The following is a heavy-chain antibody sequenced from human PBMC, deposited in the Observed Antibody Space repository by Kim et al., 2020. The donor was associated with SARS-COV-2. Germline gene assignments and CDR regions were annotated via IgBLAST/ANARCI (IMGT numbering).Heavy chain of an antibody. CDR2: IKQDGSEK. CDR1: GFTFSSYW. V-gene: IGHV3-7*01. J-gene: IGHJ6*02. CDR3: ARDGHLLXXXELXYQRYXGXXX. D-gene: IGHD3-10*01. Sequence: GGSLRLSCAASGFTFSSYWMSWVRQAPGKGLEWVANIKQDGSEKYYVDSVKGRFTISRDNAKNSLYLQMNSLRAEDTAVYYCARDGHLLXXXELXYQRYXGXXXWGQGTXXTXSS.